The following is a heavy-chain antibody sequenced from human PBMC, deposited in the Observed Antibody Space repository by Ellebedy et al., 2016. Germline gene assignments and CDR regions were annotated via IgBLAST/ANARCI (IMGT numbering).Heavy chain of an antibody. J-gene: IGHJ4*02. CDR1: GFTFSSYW. CDR3: ARDTDGWSRDS. Sequence: GGSLRLSCAASGFTFSSYWMPWVRQAPGKGLEWVALITQDGNERSSVDSVKGRFTVSRDGAKDSVYLQMNSLRAEDTAVYYCARDTDGWSRDSWGQGTLVTVSS. D-gene: IGHD5-24*01. V-gene: IGHV3-7*01. CDR2: ITQDGNER.